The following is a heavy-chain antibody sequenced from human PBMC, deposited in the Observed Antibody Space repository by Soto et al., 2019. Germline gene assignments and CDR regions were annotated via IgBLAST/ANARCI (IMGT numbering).Heavy chain of an antibody. J-gene: IGHJ4*02. V-gene: IGHV3-13*01. D-gene: IGHD1-26*01. Sequence: EVQLVQSGGGLARPGGSLRLSCAASGFTFSTYDIHWVRQGPGKGLEWVSAIGITADTYYSGSVKGRFTISRENAKDSVFLQMNSLRAEDTAVYYCARGQGAGDFDYWGQGTPVTVSS. CDR3: ARGQGAGDFDY. CDR2: IGITADT. CDR1: GFTFSTYD.